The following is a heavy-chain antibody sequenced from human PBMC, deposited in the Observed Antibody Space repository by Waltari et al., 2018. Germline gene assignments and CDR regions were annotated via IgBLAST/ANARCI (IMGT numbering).Heavy chain of an antibody. J-gene: IGHJ4*02. CDR1: GFTFSRYS. CDR2: ISRGGSNI. D-gene: IGHD5-18*01. V-gene: IGHV3-21*01. Sequence: EVQLVESGGDLVKPGGSLRLSCAASGFTFSRYSMNGVRQVPGKGVEWVSCISRGGSNIYYADSVKGRFTISRDNAKNSLYLKMNSLRVDDTAVYYCARIDGYNPDYWGQGTLVTVSS. CDR3: ARIDGYNPDY.